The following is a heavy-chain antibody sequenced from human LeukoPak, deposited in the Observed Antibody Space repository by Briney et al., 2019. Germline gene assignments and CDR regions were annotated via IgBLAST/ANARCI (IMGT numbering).Heavy chain of an antibody. Sequence: SETLSLTCSVSGGSISTYYWTWIRQPPGKGLEWIGYIYYSGSTNYNPSLRSRVTISLDTSKNQFSLKLSSVTAADTAVYYCARAILSGYPDSWGQGTLVIVFS. V-gene: IGHV4-59*01. D-gene: IGHD3-3*01. CDR1: GGSISTYY. CDR3: ARAILSGYPDS. J-gene: IGHJ4*02. CDR2: IYYSGST.